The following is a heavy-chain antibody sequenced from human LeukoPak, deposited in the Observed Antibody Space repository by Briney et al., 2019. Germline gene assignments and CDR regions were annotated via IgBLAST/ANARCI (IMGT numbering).Heavy chain of an antibody. J-gene: IGHJ4*02. Sequence: GGSLRLSCAASGFTVSSNYMNWVRKAPGKGLEWVSVIYSGGSTYYAGSVKGRFTISRDNSKNTLYLQMDSLRAEDTAVYYCARGLRYFDYWGQGTLVTVSS. CDR2: IYSGGST. CDR1: GFTVSSNY. V-gene: IGHV3-53*01. CDR3: ARGLRYFDY. D-gene: IGHD4-17*01.